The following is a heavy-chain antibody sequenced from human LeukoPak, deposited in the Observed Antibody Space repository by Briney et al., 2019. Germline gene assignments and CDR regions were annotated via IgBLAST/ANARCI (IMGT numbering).Heavy chain of an antibody. D-gene: IGHD3-10*01. Sequence: ASVKVSCKASGYTFTSYDTNWVRQATGQGLEWMGWMNPNSGNTGYAQKFQGRVTMTRNTSISTAYMELSSLRSEDTAVYYCARGGVLLWFGAAGAFDIWGQGTMVTVSS. CDR1: GYTFTSYD. J-gene: IGHJ3*02. CDR3: ARGGVLLWFGAAGAFDI. CDR2: MNPNSGNT. V-gene: IGHV1-8*01.